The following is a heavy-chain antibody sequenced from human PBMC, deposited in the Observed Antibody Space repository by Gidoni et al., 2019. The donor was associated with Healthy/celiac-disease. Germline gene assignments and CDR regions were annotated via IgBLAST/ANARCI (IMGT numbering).Heavy chain of an antibody. CDR3: ARIFWSGYYPFRYYYYGMDV. Sequence: QVPLVQSGSEVKKPGSSVKVSCKASGGTFSSYPISWVRKAPGKGLEWMGRIIPILGRANYEKKFQGRVTITADKATSTAYMELSSLRSEDTAVYYCARIFWSGYYPFRYYYYGMDVWGQGTTVTVSS. D-gene: IGHD3-3*01. J-gene: IGHJ6*02. V-gene: IGHV1-69*02. CDR2: IIPILGRA. CDR1: GGTFSSYP.